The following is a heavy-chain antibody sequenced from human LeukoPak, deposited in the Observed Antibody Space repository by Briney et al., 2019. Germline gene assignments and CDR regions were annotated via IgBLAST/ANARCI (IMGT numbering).Heavy chain of an antibody. J-gene: IGHJ6*03. CDR1: GYTFTSYG. CDR3: ARRNKATIFGVVIQPMYYMDV. V-gene: IGHV1-18*01. D-gene: IGHD3-3*01. Sequence: ASVKVSCKASGYTFTSYGISWVRQAPGQGLEWMGWISAYNGNTNYAQRLQGRVTMTRNTSISTAYMELSSLRSEDTAVYYCARRNKATIFGVVIQPMYYMDVWGKGTTVTVSS. CDR2: ISAYNGNT.